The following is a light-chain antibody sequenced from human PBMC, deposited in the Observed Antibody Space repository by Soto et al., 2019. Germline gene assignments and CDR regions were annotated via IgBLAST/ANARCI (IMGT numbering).Light chain of an antibody. CDR2: AAS. Sequence: DIQMTQSPSSLSASVGDRVTITCRASQSISSYLNWYQQKPGKAPKLLIYAASSLQSGVQSRFSGSGSGTDFTLIISSLQPEDFATYYCQQSYSTPYTFGQGTKLEIK. J-gene: IGKJ2*01. CDR3: QQSYSTPYT. CDR1: QSISSY. V-gene: IGKV1-39*01.